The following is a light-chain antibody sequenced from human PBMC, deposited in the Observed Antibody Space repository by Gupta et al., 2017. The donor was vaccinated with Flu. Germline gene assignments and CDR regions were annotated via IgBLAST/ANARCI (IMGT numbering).Light chain of an antibody. Sequence: GDRVTITCRASQSISSYLGWYQQKPGKPPKLLVYAASNLQSGVPSRFSGSGSGKEFTLTIRSLQPEDFATYFCQQVSSYPYTFGQGTKVDIK. CDR3: QQVSSYPYT. CDR1: QSISSY. J-gene: IGKJ2*01. V-gene: IGKV1-9*01. CDR2: AAS.